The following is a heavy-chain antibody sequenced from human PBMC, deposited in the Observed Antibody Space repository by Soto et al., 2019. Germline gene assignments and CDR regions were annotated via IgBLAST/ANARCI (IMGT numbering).Heavy chain of an antibody. CDR3: ATQAPYSSSPYYYYYLDV. V-gene: IGHV4-34*01. J-gene: IGHJ6*03. CDR2: INLIGST. CDR1: GGSFSGYY. Sequence: TSETLSLTCAVYGGSFSGYYWSWIRQSPGKGLEWIGEINLIGSTNYNPSLKSRATISVDTSKNLFSLKLNFVTAADTAVFYCATQAPYSSSPYYYYYLDVWGKGTTVTVSS. D-gene: IGHD6-6*01.